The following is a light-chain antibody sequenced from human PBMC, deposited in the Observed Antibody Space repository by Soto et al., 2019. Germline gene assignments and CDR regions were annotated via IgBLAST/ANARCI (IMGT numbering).Light chain of an antibody. J-gene: IGKJ1*01. CDR2: AAS. V-gene: IGKV1-5*01. Sequence: DIQMTQSPSTLSASVGDTVTITCRASEGIDNWLAWYQQKPGKAPKLLIFAASTLIRGVPSRFSGRGSGTEFTLTISSLQVDDYATFYCQQYHTDWTFGQGTKVEIK. CDR1: EGIDNW. CDR3: QQYHTDWT.